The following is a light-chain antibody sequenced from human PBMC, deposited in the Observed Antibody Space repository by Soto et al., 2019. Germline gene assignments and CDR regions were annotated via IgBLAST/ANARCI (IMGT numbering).Light chain of an antibody. CDR2: EVN. CDR1: SSDVGAYIY. Sequence: QSVLTQPASASGSPGQSVTISCTGTSSDVGAYIYVSWYQQHPGTAPKLIMYEVNKRPSGVPDRFSGSRSGNTASLTVSGLQPEDAADYYCISYTGNHNLVFGGGTKLTVL. CDR3: ISYTGNHNLV. V-gene: IGLV2-8*01. J-gene: IGLJ2*01.